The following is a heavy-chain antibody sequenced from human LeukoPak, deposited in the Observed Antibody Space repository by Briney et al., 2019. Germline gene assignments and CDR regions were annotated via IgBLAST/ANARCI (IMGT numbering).Heavy chain of an antibody. D-gene: IGHD1-1*01. CDR2: ISGSGGST. CDR1: GFTFSSYA. V-gene: IGHV3-23*01. Sequence: GGSLRLSCAASGFTFSSYAMSWVRQAPGKGLEWVSAISGSGGSTYYADSVKGRFTISRDNSKNTLYLQMNSLRAEDTAVYYCAKDFGNDVGWLYARFIFDIWGQGTMVTVSS. CDR3: AKDFGNDVGWLYARFIFDI. J-gene: IGHJ3*02.